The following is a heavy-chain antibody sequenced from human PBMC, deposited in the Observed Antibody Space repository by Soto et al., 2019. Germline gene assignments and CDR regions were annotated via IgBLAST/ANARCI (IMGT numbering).Heavy chain of an antibody. Sequence: PGESLKISCQGSGYSFTNYWIGWVRQMPGKGLEWMGIVYPGDSDTKYSPSFRGQVTISADRSISTAYLQWSSLKASDTAMYYCARHKGLEGSWDYYYGMDVWGQGTTVTVSS. CDR3: ARHKGLEGSWDYYYGMDV. V-gene: IGHV5-51*01. D-gene: IGHD6-13*01. J-gene: IGHJ6*02. CDR1: GYSFTNYW. CDR2: VYPGDSDT.